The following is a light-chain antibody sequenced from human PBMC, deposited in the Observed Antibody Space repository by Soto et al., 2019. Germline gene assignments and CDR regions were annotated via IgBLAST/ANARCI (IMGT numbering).Light chain of an antibody. CDR2: GNS. V-gene: IGLV1-40*01. Sequence: QAVVTQPPSVSGAPGQRVTISCTGSSSHIGAGYDVHWYQQLPGTAPKLLIYGNSNRPSGVPDRFSGSKSGTSASLAITGLQAEYEADYYCQSYDSSLSGYVFGTGTKLTVL. CDR1: SSHIGAGYD. CDR3: QSYDSSLSGYV. J-gene: IGLJ1*01.